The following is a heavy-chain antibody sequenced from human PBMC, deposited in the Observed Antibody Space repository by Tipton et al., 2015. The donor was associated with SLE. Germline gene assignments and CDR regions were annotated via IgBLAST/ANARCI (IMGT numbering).Heavy chain of an antibody. CDR2: IYYSGST. V-gene: IGHV4-59*08. CDR3: ASTPAGDGFDY. J-gene: IGHJ4*02. Sequence: GLVKPSETLSLTCTVSGGSISSYYWSWIRQPPGKGLEWIGYIYYSGSTNYNPSLKSRVTISVDTSKNQFSLKLSSVTAADTAVYYCASTPAGDGFDYWGQGTLVTVSS. D-gene: IGHD7-27*01. CDR1: GGSISSYY.